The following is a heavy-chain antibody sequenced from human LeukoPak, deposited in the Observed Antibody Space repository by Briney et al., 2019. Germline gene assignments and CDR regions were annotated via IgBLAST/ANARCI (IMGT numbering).Heavy chain of an antibody. D-gene: IGHD3-3*01. CDR3: ASRPEGFWSGYYTFDY. Sequence: KPSETLSLTCTVSGYSISSGYYWGWIRQPPGKGLEWIGSIYHSGSTYYNPSLKSRVTISVDTSKNQFSLKLSSVTAADTAVYYCASRPEGFWSGYYTFDYWGQGTLVTVSS. CDR1: GYSISSGYY. V-gene: IGHV4-38-2*02. CDR2: IYHSGST. J-gene: IGHJ4*02.